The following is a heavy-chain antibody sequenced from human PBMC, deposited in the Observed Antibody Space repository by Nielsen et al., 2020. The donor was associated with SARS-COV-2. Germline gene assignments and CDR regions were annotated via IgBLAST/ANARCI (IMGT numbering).Heavy chain of an antibody. Sequence: SCAASGFTFSSYGMHWVRQAPGKGLEWVAVIWYDGSNKYYADSVKGRFTISRDNSKNTLYLQMNSLRAEDTAVYYCARDDYGGNRVDYWGQGTLVTVSS. CDR3: ARDDYGGNRVDY. CDR1: GFTFSSYG. D-gene: IGHD4-23*01. CDR2: IWYDGSNK. V-gene: IGHV3-33*01. J-gene: IGHJ4*02.